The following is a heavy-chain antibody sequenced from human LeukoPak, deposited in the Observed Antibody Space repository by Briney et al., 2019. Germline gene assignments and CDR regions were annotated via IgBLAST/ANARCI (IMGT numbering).Heavy chain of an antibody. CDR1: GFTFSRSW. V-gene: IGHV3-74*01. CDR3: ATGNYYDSRGYYTFGH. D-gene: IGHD3-22*01. CDR2: INGDGSTT. Sequence: GGSLRLSCEAPGFTFSRSWMPWVRQAPGKGLVWASRINGDGSTTSYADSVKGGFTISRDNAKNTLYLQMNSLRAEDTAVYYCATGNYYDSRGYYTFGHWGQGTLVTVSS. J-gene: IGHJ1*01.